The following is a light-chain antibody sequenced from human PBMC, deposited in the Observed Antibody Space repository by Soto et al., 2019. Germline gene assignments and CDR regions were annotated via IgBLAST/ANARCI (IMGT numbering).Light chain of an antibody. J-gene: IGLJ1*01. V-gene: IGLV2-14*01. Sequence: QSVLTQPASVSGSPGQSITISCTGTSSDVGGYKYVSWYQQYPGKAPKLMIFEVNKRPSGVSSRFSGPKSGNTASLTISGLQTEDEAEYYCSSYTSRSIYVFGTGTKVTVL. CDR1: SSDVGGYKY. CDR2: EVN. CDR3: SSYTSRSIYV.